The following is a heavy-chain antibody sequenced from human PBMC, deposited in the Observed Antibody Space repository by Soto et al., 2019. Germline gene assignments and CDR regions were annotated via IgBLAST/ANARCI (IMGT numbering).Heavy chain of an antibody. CDR1: GGSISSYY. CDR2: IYTSGST. J-gene: IGHJ4*02. D-gene: IGHD3-10*01. Sequence: PSETLSLTCTVSGGSISSYYWSWIRQPAGKGLEWIERIYTSGSTNYNPSLKSRVTMSVDTSKNQFSLKLSSVTAADTAVYYCARLYGSGTKGYFDYWGQGTLVTVSS. V-gene: IGHV4-4*07. CDR3: ARLYGSGTKGYFDY.